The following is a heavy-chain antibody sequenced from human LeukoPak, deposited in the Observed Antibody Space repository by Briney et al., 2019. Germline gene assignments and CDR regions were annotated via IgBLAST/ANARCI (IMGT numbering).Heavy chain of an antibody. CDR1: GFTFSSYS. CDR2: ISSSSSYI. J-gene: IGHJ4*02. D-gene: IGHD2-15*01. V-gene: IGHV3-21*01. CDR3: ARADCSGGSCYPN. Sequence: MTGGSLRLSCGASGFTFSSYSMNWVRQAPRKGLEWVSSISSSSSYIYYVDSVKGRFTISRDNAKNSLYLQMNSLRAEDTAVYYCARADCSGGSCYPNWGQGTLVTVSS.